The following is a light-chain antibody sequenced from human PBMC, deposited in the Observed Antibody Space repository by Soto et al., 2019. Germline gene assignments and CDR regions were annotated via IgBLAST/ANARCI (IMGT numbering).Light chain of an antibody. CDR3: QQADSLPLT. CDR2: AAS. Sequence: DIQMTQSPSSLSASVGDRVTITCRASQGISNFLAWYQQKPGQAPNILVFAASTLQRGVPTRFSGRGSGTEFTLTIDSLQPEDFATYYCQQADSLPLTFGGGTKVEIK. J-gene: IGKJ4*01. V-gene: IGKV1-12*01. CDR1: QGISNF.